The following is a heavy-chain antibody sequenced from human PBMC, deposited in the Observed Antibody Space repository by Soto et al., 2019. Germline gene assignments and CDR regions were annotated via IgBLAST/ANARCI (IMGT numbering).Heavy chain of an antibody. CDR3: ARGRVRGVITRYNWFDP. CDR2: INHSGST. Sequence: QVQLQQWGAGLLKPSETLSLTCAVYGGSFSGYYWSWIRQPPGKGLEWIGEINHSGSTNYNPSLKSRVTISVDTSKNQFSLKLSSVTAADTAVYYCARGRVRGVITRYNWFDPWGQGTLVTVSS. V-gene: IGHV4-34*01. J-gene: IGHJ5*02. CDR1: GGSFSGYY. D-gene: IGHD3-10*01.